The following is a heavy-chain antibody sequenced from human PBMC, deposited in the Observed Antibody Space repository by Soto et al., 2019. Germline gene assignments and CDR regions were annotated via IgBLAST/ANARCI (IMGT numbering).Heavy chain of an antibody. CDR1: GFTFSSYG. D-gene: IGHD3-3*01. V-gene: IGHV3-30*18. CDR3: AKGRNYDFWSGYYPNYYYYYMDV. CDR2: ISYDGSNT. J-gene: IGHJ6*03. Sequence: QVQLVESGGGVVQPGRSLRLSCAASGFTFSSYGMHWVRQAPGKGLEWVAVISYDGSNTYYADAVKGRFTISRDNSKNTLYLQMNSLRAEDTAVYYCAKGRNYDFWSGYYPNYYYYYMDVWGKGTTVTVSS.